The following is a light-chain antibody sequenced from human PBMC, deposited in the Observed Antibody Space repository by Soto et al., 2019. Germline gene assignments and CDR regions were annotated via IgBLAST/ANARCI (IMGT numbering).Light chain of an antibody. J-gene: IGKJ1*01. CDR3: QQHGSSPPSWT. Sequence: EIVLTQSPGTLSLAPGERATLFCRVSQIVTSSYLAWYQQKPGQAPRLLIYGASSRATGIPDRFSGSGSGTDFTLTISRLEPADFAVYYCQQHGSSPPSWTFGQGTKVEIK. V-gene: IGKV3-20*01. CDR2: GAS. CDR1: QIVTSSY.